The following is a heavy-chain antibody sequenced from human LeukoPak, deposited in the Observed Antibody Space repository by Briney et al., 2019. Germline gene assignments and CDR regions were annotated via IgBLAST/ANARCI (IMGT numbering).Heavy chain of an antibody. J-gene: IGHJ6*02. D-gene: IGHD3-3*02. V-gene: IGHV4-39*01. CDR3: ARHVLAWGGGVDV. CDR1: GGSISSSSYY. CDR2: IYYSEST. Sequence: SDTLSLTCTVSGGSISSSSYYWRWIRQPPGKGLEWIGRIYYSESTYYNPSLKSRVTISVVTSKNQFSLKLSSVTAADTAVYYCARHVLAWGGGVDVWGQGTTVTVSS.